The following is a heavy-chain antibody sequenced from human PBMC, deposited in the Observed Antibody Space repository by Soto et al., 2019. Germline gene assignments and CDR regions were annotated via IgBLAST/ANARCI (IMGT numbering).Heavy chain of an antibody. J-gene: IGHJ4*02. CDR1: GRSIRAGHC. D-gene: IGHD5-18*01. V-gene: IGHV4-38-2*02. CDR2: MHHSGTT. CDR3: ARDKGYGEISPYLDV. Sequence: ETLCLSCRVSGRSIRAGHCWGWIRQPPGKGPEWIGSMHHSGTTHYNPSLKSRVTISMDTSKDQFSLKLHSVTAADTALYYCARDKGYGEISPYLDVWGQGTLVTVSS.